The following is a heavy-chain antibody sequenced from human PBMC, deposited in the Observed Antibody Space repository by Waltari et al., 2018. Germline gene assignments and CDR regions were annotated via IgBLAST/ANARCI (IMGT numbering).Heavy chain of an antibody. Sequence: EVQLVESGGGLVQPGKPLRLSCAASGFSFENYAMHWVRQAPGKGLEWVSGISFNSGVIAYADSVKGRFFVSRDNGKNFMYLQMSSLRAEDMAFYYCAKGRDGYPSGQVDRWGQGTLVTVSS. CDR2: ISFNSGVI. V-gene: IGHV3-9*03. J-gene: IGHJ5*02. CDR3: AKGRDGYPSGQVDR. CDR1: GFSFENYA. D-gene: IGHD5-12*01.